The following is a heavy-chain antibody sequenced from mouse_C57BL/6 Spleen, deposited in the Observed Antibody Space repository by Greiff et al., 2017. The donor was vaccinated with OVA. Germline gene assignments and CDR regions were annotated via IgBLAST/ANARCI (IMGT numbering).Heavy chain of an antibody. CDR3: ARDYYGSEGGLDY. CDR2: INPGSGGT. J-gene: IGHJ2*01. Sequence: QVQLKESGAELVRPGTSVKVSCKASGYAFTNYLIEWVKQRPGQGLEWIGVINPGSGGTNYNEKFKGKATLTADKSSSTAYMQLSSLTSEDSAVYFCARDYYGSEGGLDYWGQGTTLTVSS. V-gene: IGHV1-54*01. CDR1: GYAFTNYL. D-gene: IGHD1-1*01.